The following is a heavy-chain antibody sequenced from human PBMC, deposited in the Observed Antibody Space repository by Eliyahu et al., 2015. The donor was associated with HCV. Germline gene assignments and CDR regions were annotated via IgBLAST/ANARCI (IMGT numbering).Heavy chain of an antibody. CDR1: GYTFTSYX. V-gene: IGHV1-8*01. D-gene: IGHD4-11*01. CDR3: ARGDYSLFDY. J-gene: IGHJ4*02. CDR2: MNPNSGNT. Sequence: QVQLVQSGAEVKKPGASVKVXXXXSGYTFTSYXXNWVRQATGQGLEWMGWMNPNSGNTGYAQKFQDRVTMTRNTSISTAYMELSSLRSEDTAVYYCARGDYSLFDYWGQGTLVTVSS.